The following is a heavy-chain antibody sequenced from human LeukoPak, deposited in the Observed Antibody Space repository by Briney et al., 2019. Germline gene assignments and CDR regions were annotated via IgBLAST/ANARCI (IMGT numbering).Heavy chain of an antibody. CDR3: AREVTIGVGATDY. J-gene: IGHJ4*02. CDR2: INPSGDGT. D-gene: IGHD1-26*01. V-gene: IGHV1-46*01. CDR1: GYSFSSHY. Sequence: ASVKVSCKASGYSFSSHYMHWVRQAPGQGLEWMGIINPSGDGTSYAQKFQGRVTMTRDTSTSTVYMEVSSLRSEDTAVYYCAREVTIGVGATDYWGQGTLVTVSS.